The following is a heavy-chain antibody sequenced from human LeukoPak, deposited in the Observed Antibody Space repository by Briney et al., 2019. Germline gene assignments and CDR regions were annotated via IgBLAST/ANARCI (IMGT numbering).Heavy chain of an antibody. CDR1: GFTFDDYA. CDR2: INTDGRST. V-gene: IGHV3-74*01. J-gene: IGHJ3*02. CDR3: ARVIGWDEPFDI. D-gene: IGHD1-26*01. Sequence: GGSLRLSCAASGFTFDDYAMQWVRQAPGKGLVWVSRINTDGRSTNYADSVKGRFTVSRDNAKNTLYLQMNSLRAEDTAVYYCARVIGWDEPFDIWGQGTMVTVSS.